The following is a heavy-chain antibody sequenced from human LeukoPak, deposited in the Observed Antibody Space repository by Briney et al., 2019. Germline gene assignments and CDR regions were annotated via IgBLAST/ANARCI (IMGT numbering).Heavy chain of an antibody. V-gene: IGHV3-11*06. CDR1: GFTFSDYY. J-gene: IGHJ4*02. D-gene: IGHD6-13*01. CDR2: ISGTSSYT. Sequence: GGSLRLSCAASGFTFSDYYMSWIRQAPGKGLEWVSYISGTSSYTTYADSVKGRFTISRDNAKNSLYLQMNSLRGEDTAVYCCARLGSIAAAGTPDYWGQGTLVTVSP. CDR3: ARLGSIAAAGTPDY.